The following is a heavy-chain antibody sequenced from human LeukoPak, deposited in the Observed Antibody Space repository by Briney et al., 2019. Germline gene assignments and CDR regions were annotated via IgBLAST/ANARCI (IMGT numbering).Heavy chain of an antibody. Sequence: PGGSLRLSCAASGFTFSSYWMSWVRQAPGKGLEWVANIKQDGSEKYYVDSVKGRLTISRDNAKNSLYLQMNSLRAEDTAVYYCATYSSLNRREFQFWGQGTLLTVCS. CDR1: GFTFSSYW. V-gene: IGHV3-7*01. D-gene: IGHD3-22*01. CDR2: IKQDGSEK. J-gene: IGHJ1*01. CDR3: ATYSSLNRREFQF.